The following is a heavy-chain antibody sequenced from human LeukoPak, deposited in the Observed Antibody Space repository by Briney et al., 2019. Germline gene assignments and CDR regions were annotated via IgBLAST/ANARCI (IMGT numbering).Heavy chain of an antibody. D-gene: IGHD4-11*01. CDR3: ARVDSNYPEFSFDI. CDR1: GGSFSGYY. J-gene: IGHJ3*02. CDR2: INHSGST. V-gene: IGHV4-34*01. Sequence: SETLSLTCAVYGGSFSGYYWSWIRQPPGKGLEWIGEINHSGSTNYNPSLKSRVTISVDTSKNQFSLKLSSVTAADTAVYYCARVDSNYPEFSFDIWGQGTMVTVSS.